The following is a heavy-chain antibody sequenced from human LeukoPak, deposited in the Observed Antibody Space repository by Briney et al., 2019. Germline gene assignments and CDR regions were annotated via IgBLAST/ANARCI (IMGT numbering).Heavy chain of an antibody. J-gene: IGHJ5*02. Sequence: ASVKVSCKASGYTFISYGISWVRQAPGQGLEWMGWISAYNGNTNYAQKLQGRVTMTTDTSTSTAYMEPRSLRSDDTAVYYCARDNGNGNYYDSSGYYYPWGQGTLVTVSS. CDR2: ISAYNGNT. D-gene: IGHD3-22*01. CDR1: GYTFISYG. CDR3: ARDNGNGNYYDSSGYYYP. V-gene: IGHV1-18*01.